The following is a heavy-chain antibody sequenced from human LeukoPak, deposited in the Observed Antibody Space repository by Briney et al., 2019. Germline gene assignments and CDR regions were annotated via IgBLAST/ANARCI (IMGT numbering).Heavy chain of an antibody. CDR1: GGSISGHY. Sequence: PSETLSLTCTVSGGSISGHYWSWIRQPPGKGLEWIGRIHTSGSTNYNPSLKSRVTMSVDTSKNQFSLKLSSVTAADTAVYYCARLVRGMDWSGYSYYYYYYMDVWGKGTTVTVSS. CDR3: ARLVRGMDWSGYSYYYYYYMDV. V-gene: IGHV4-4*07. J-gene: IGHJ6*03. D-gene: IGHD3-3*01. CDR2: IHTSGST.